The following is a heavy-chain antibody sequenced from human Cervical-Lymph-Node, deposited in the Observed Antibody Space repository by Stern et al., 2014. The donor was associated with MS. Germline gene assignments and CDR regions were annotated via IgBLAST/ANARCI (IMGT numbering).Heavy chain of an antibody. J-gene: IGHJ2*01. Sequence: EVQLVESGGGLVQTGGSLRLSCAASGVTFNNYAMTLVRQAPGKGLEWVSSIFGTGGGTYYADSVKGRFTISRDSSRSTLSLQLTRVTAEDTAVYYCAKGTGNYWYFDFWGRGTLVTVSS. CDR3: AKGTGNYWYFDF. V-gene: IGHV3-23*04. CDR2: IFGTGGGT. CDR1: GVTFNNYA. D-gene: IGHD1-14*01.